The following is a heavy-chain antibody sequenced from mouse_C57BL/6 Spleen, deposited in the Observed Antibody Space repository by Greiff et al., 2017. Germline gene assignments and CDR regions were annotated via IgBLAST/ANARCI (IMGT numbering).Heavy chain of an antibody. CDR2: IDPEDGET. CDR1: GFNIKDYY. CDR3: AFYYDYAMDY. V-gene: IGHV14-2*01. J-gene: IGHJ4*01. D-gene: IGHD2-4*01. Sequence: EVQLQESGAELVKPGASVKLSCTASGFNIKDYYMHWVKQRTEQGLEWIGRIDPEDGETKYAPQFQGKATITADTSSNTAYLQLSSLTSEDTAVYYCAFYYDYAMDYWGQGTSVTVSS.